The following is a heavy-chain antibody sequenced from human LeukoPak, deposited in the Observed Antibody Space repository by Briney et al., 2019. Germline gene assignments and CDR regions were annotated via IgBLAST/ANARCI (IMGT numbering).Heavy chain of an antibody. CDR3: AKVLGPSSTNMIFDY. Sequence: GGSLRLSCAASGFTFSSYIMTWVRQAPGKGPEWVSSIIDSGGTPYYADSVKGRFTISRDNSQNTLYLQMNSLRGEDTAVYYCAKVLGPSSTNMIFDYWGQGTLVTVSS. V-gene: IGHV3-23*01. J-gene: IGHJ4*02. CDR2: IIDSGGTP. CDR1: GFTFSSYI. D-gene: IGHD5/OR15-5a*01.